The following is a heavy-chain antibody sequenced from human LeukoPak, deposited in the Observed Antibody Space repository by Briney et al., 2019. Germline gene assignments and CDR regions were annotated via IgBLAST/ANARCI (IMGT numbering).Heavy chain of an antibody. V-gene: IGHV3-7*01. CDR2: IKQDGSEK. D-gene: IGHD6-13*01. CDR1: GFTFSSYW. Sequence: GGSLRLSCAASGFTFSSYWMSWVRQAPGKGLEWVANIKQDGSEKYYVDSVKGRFTISRDNAKNSLYLQMNSLRAEDTAVYYCAKDRDSSSWAQFDYWGQGTLVTVSS. J-gene: IGHJ4*02. CDR3: AKDRDSSSWAQFDY.